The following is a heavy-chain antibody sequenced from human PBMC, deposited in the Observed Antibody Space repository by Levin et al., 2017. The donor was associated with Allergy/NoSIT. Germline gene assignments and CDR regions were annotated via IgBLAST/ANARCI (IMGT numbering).Heavy chain of an antibody. D-gene: IGHD4-17*01. J-gene: IGHJ4*02. CDR1: GGSISISSYY. CDR3: ARVGSFGGYGDYEYYFDF. Sequence: SETLSLTCTVSGGSISISSYYWGWIRQPPGTALEWIGSIYYTGHTSYNPSLESRITMSVDTSKNQFSLRLTSVTAADTALYYCARVGSFGGYGDYEYYFDFWGQGTPVTVSS. V-gene: IGHV4-39*07. CDR2: IYYTGHT.